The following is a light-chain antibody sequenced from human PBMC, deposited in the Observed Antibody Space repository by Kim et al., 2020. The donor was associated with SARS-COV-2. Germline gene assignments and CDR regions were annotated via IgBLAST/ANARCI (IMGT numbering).Light chain of an antibody. CDR1: SSDVGSYNL. Sequence: GQSMTVSCTGISSDVGSYNLVSWNQQHPGKAHNLMIYEVSQRPSGVSSRFSGSKTGNTASLTISGLQDEDEADYYCCSYAGSSTYVFGTGTKVTVL. V-gene: IGLV2-23*02. CDR3: CSYAGSSTYV. CDR2: EVS. J-gene: IGLJ1*01.